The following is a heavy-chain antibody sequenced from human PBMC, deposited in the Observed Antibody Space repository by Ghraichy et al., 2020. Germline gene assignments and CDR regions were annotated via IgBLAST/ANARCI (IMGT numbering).Heavy chain of an antibody. D-gene: IGHD1-7*01. J-gene: IGHJ3*02. CDR2: IQTGTTT. CDR3: AREGTWGNAFEI. Sequence: GGSLRLSCAVSGFTVSSNYMTWVRQAPGKRLEWVSVIQTGTTTYYADSVKDRFTISRDSSVNILFLQMNSLRAEDTAVYYCAREGTWGNAFEIWGQGTMVTVSS. CDR1: GFTVSSNY. V-gene: IGHV3-66*01.